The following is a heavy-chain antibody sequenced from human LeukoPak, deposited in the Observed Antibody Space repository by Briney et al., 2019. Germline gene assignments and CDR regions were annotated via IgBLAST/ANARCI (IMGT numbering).Heavy chain of an antibody. CDR1: GFIFSNHG. D-gene: IGHD3-10*01. CDR2: VRYDGKDQ. J-gene: IGHJ4*02. Sequence: PGGSLRLSCAASGFIFSNHGMHWVRQAPGKGLEWVAFVRYDGKDQYYVDSVRGRFTISRDNSKNTLFLQMNSLRAEDTAVYYCAKGMVRGVILKGFDYWGQGTLVTVSS. CDR3: AKGMVRGVILKGFDY. V-gene: IGHV3-30*02.